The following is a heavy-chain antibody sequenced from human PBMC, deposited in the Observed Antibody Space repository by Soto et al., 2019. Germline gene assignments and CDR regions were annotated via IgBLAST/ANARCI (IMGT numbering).Heavy chain of an antibody. D-gene: IGHD1-26*01. Sequence: DVQLVESGGGLVQPGGSLRLSCATSGFTFSGYWMSWVRQAPGKGLEWVANIKGDGTETKYVDSVKGRFTISRDNVNNSLSLPMNILRDEDTAVYYCAKDWEGWGQGTLVTVSS. CDR2: IKGDGTET. J-gene: IGHJ4*02. CDR1: GFTFSGYW. CDR3: AKDWEG. V-gene: IGHV3-7*04.